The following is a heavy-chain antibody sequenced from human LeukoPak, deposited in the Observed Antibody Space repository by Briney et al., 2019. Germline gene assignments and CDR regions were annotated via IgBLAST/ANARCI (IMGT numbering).Heavy chain of an antibody. Sequence: SETLSLTCTVPGYSISSGYYWGWIRQPPGKGLEWIGSIHHSGSTYYNPSLKSRVTISVDTSKNQFSLKLSSVTAADTAVYYCARIRVGATMRYWGQGTLVTVSS. D-gene: IGHD1-26*01. CDR2: IHHSGST. V-gene: IGHV4-38-2*02. CDR1: GYSISSGYY. CDR3: ARIRVGATMRY. J-gene: IGHJ4*02.